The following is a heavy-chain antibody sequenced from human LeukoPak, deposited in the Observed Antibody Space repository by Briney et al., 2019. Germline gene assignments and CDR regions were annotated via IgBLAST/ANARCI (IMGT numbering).Heavy chain of an antibody. CDR2: IWATGST. CDR1: GGSISSHY. J-gene: IGHJ2*01. V-gene: IGHV4-4*07. CDR3: ARVRAYSDFVGNFDL. Sequence: SETLTLTCTVSGGSISSHYWSWIRQPAGKRLEWIGRIWATGSTVDNPSFRSRLNLSIDRSKSQLSLKLTSMTAADSAVYYCARVRAYSDFVGNFDLWGHGIPVTVSS. D-gene: IGHD4-11*01.